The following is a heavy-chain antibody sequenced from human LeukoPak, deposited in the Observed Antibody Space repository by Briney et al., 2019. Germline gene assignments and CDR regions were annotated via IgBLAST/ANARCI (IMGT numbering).Heavy chain of an antibody. V-gene: IGHV1-69*04. CDR2: IIPILGIA. D-gene: IGHD3-22*01. Sequence: ASVKVSCKASGGTFSSYAISWVRQAPGQGLEWMGRIIPILGIANYAQKFQGRVTITADKSTSTAYMELSSLRSEDTAVYYCARVYYYDSSGYQDYWGQGTLVTVSS. CDR3: ARVYYYDSSGYQDY. CDR1: GGTFSSYA. J-gene: IGHJ4*02.